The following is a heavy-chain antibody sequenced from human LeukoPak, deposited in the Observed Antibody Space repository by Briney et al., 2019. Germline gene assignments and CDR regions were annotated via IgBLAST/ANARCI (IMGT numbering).Heavy chain of an antibody. D-gene: IGHD3-22*01. CDR3: ARDQGVVVHGKYHYYGMDV. CDR2: IAYDGSNK. CDR1: GFTFSSYG. Sequence: GSLRLSCAASGFTFSSYGIHWVRQAPGEGLEWVAAIAYDGSNKYYADSVKGRFTTSRDNSKKTLYLQMNSLRAEDTAVYYCARDQGVVVHGKYHYYGMDVWGQGTTVTVSS. V-gene: IGHV3-30*03. J-gene: IGHJ6*02.